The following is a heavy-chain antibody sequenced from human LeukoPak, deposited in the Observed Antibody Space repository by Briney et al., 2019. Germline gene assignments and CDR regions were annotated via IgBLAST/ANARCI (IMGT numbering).Heavy chain of an antibody. CDR1: GFIVSSNY. J-gene: IGHJ3*02. Sequence: GGSLRLSCAASGFIVSSNYMNWARQAPGKGLEWVSVIYSGGSTYYADSVDRLFTVFRHNSKNILFLQMNSLRAEDTAVYYCAGIVGATDAFDIWGQRTMVTVSS. CDR3: AGIVGATDAFDI. CDR2: IYSGGST. V-gene: IGHV3-53*04. D-gene: IGHD1-26*01.